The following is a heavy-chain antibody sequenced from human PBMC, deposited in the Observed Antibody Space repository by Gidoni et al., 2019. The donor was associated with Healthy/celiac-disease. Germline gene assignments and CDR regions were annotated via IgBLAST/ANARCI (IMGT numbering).Heavy chain of an antibody. CDR2: IKSKTDGGTT. V-gene: IGHV3-15*01. CDR3: TTAWDYYYYGMDV. J-gene: IGHJ6*02. Sequence: EVQLVESGEGLVKPGGSLRLSCAASGFTFSNAWMSWVRQAPGKGLEWVGRIKSKTDGGTTDYAAPVKGRFTISRDDSKNTLYLQMNSLKTEDTAVYYCTTAWDYYYYGMDVWGQGTTVTVSS. CDR1: GFTFSNAW. D-gene: IGHD3-16*01.